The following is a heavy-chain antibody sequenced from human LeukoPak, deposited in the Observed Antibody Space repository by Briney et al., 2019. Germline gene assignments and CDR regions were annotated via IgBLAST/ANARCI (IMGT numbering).Heavy chain of an antibody. Sequence: ASVKVSCKASGYTFTSYGISWVRQASGQGLEWMGWISAYNGNTNYAQKLQGRVTMTTDTSTSTAYMELRSLRSDDTAVYYCARVYTTVTTTEAFDIWGQGTMVTVSS. J-gene: IGHJ3*02. V-gene: IGHV1-18*01. CDR2: ISAYNGNT. CDR1: GYTFTSYG. D-gene: IGHD4-11*01. CDR3: ARVYTTVTTTEAFDI.